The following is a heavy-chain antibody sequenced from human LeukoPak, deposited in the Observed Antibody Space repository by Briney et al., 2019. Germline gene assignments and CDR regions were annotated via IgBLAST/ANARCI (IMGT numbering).Heavy chain of an antibody. Sequence: GGSLRLSCAASGFTFERFWMTWVRQAPGKGLEWVANIIQDGSEKYYADSVRGRFTISRDNAKNSLNLQLNSLRVEDTAVYFCAREGSSAISHAAGHWGQGTLVTVSS. CDR2: IIQDGSEK. CDR1: GFTFERFW. V-gene: IGHV3-7*01. CDR3: AREGSSAISHAAGH. D-gene: IGHD2-21*01. J-gene: IGHJ4*02.